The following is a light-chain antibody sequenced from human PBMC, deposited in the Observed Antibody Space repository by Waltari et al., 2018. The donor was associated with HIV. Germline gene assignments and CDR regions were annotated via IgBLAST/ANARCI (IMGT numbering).Light chain of an antibody. J-gene: IGKJ4*01. CDR1: RTILFSSDNRNY. CDR2: WAS. Sequence: DIVMTQSPDSLPVSLAEGATLTFTSSRTILFSSDNRNYLAWYQQKPRQPPKLLISWASTRESGVPDRFSGSGSGTDFTLTITRLQAEDVAVYHCQQYFRIPPTFGGGTKVEIK. CDR3: QQYFRIPPT. V-gene: IGKV4-1*01.